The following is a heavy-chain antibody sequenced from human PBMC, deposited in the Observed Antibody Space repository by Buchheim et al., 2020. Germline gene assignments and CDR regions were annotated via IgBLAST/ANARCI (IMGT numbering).Heavy chain of an antibody. V-gene: IGHV3-48*03. CDR2: ISGSGNTI. CDR3: ARPDVYYYYGMDV. D-gene: IGHD1-14*01. J-gene: IGHJ6*02. CDR1: GFTFRSYD. Sequence: EVQLVESGGGLVQPGGSLRLSCAASGFTFRSYDMIWVRQAPGKGLEWVSYISGSGNTIYYADSVKGRFTISRDNAKNSLYLQMNSLRAEDTAVYYCARPDVYYYYGMDVWGHGT.